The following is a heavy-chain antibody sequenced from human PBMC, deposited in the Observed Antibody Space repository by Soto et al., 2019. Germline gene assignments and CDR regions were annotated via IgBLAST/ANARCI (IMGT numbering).Heavy chain of an antibody. V-gene: IGHV3-11*01. CDR1: GFTFSDYY. D-gene: IGHD3-9*01. Sequence: GGSLRLSCAASGFTFSDYYMSWIRQAPGKGLEWVSYISSSGSTIYYADSVKGRFTISRDNAKNSLYLQMNSLRAEETAVYYCARGRPPHYYDILTAPSNPYWGQGTLVTVSS. CDR2: ISSSGSTI. CDR3: ARGRPPHYYDILTAPSNPY. J-gene: IGHJ4*02.